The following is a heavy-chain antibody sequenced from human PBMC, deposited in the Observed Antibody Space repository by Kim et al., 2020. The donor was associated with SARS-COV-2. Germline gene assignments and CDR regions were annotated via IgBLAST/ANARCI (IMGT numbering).Heavy chain of an antibody. J-gene: IGHJ5*02. D-gene: IGHD6-13*01. V-gene: IGHV4-39*01. CDR1: GGSISRSTYH. CDR3: VRQGSIAAAGDSFDP. Sequence: SETLSLTCTVSGGSISRSTYHWGWIRQPPGKRMEWLGTIYYTGSTYYNPSLKSRLTISVDTSKNHFSLKLNSVTAADTAVYYCVRQGSIAAAGDSFDPWGQGNLVTVSS. CDR2: IYYTGST.